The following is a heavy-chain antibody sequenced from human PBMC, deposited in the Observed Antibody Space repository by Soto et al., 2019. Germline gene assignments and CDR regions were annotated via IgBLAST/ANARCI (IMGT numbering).Heavy chain of an antibody. CDR3: ARPLDSSGPSHDAFDI. D-gene: IGHD3-22*01. Sequence: ASVKVSCKASGGTFSSYAISWVRQAPGQGLEWMGGIMPILGIANYAQKFQGRVTITADKSTSTAYMELSGLRSEDTAVYYCARPLDSSGPSHDAFDIWGQGTMVTVSS. CDR2: IMPILGIA. J-gene: IGHJ3*02. CDR1: GGTFSSYA. V-gene: IGHV1-69*10.